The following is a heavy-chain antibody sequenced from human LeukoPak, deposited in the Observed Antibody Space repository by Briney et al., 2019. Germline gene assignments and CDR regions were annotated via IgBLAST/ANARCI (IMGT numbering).Heavy chain of an antibody. CDR2: IYHSGST. Sequence: SETLSLTCTVSGGSISSGGYYWSWIRQPPGKGLEWIGYIYHSGSTYYNPSLKSRVTISVDRSKNQFSLKLSSVTAADTAVYYCARGLRFPDYWGQGTLVTVSS. J-gene: IGHJ4*02. CDR1: GGSISSGGYY. CDR3: ARGLRFPDY. D-gene: IGHD3-3*01. V-gene: IGHV4-30-2*01.